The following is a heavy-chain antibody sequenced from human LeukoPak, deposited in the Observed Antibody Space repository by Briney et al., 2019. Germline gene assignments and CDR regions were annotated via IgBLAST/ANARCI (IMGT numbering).Heavy chain of an antibody. CDR2: IKSKTDGGTT. D-gene: IGHD3-16*01. CDR3: TTGPHYDYVWGTYFFDP. V-gene: IGHV3-15*01. CDR1: GFTFSSYG. Sequence: PGGSLRLSSAASGFTFSSYGMHWVRQAPGKGLEWVGRIKSKTDGGTTDYAAPVKGRFTISRDDSKNTLYLQMNSLKTEDTAVYYCTTGPHYDYVWGTYFFDPWGQGTLVTVSS. J-gene: IGHJ5*02.